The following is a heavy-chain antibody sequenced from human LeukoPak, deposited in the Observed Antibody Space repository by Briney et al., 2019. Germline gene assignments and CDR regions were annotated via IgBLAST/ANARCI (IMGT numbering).Heavy chain of an antibody. CDR2: IIPIFSTA. CDR3: AGIAVAAFDY. D-gene: IGHD6-19*01. J-gene: IGHJ4*02. V-gene: IGHV1-69*13. Sequence: SVKVSCKASGGTFSSYAISWVRQAPGQGLEWMGGIIPIFSTANYAQKFQGRVTITADESTSTAYMELSSLRSEDTAVYYCAGIAVAAFDYWGQGTLVTVSS. CDR1: GGTFSSYA.